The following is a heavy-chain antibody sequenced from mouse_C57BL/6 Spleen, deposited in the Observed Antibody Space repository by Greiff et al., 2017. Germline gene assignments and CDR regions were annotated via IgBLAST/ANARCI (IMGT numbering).Heavy chain of an antibody. Sequence: DVKLVESGGGLVKPGGSLKLSCAASGFTFSSYAMSWVRQTPEKRLEWVATISDGGSYTYYPDNVKGRFTISRDNAKNNLYLQMSHLKSEDTAMYYCARDRTTVVAYYAMDYWGQGTSVTVSS. CDR1: GFTFSSYA. D-gene: IGHD1-1*01. CDR2: ISDGGSYT. J-gene: IGHJ4*01. CDR3: ARDRTTVVAYYAMDY. V-gene: IGHV5-4*01.